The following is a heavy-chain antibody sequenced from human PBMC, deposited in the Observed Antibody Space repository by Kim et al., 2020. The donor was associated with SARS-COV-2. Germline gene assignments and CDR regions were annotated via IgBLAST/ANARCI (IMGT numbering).Heavy chain of an antibody. V-gene: IGHV3-30*18. CDR3: AKVYGWYAFYYYYGMDV. J-gene: IGHJ6*02. CDR2: ISYDGSNK. Sequence: GGSLRLSCAASGFTFSSYGMHWVRQAPGKGLEWVAVISYDGSNKYYADSVKGRFTISRDNSKNTLYLQMNSLRAEDTAVYYCAKVYGWYAFYYYYGMDVWGQGTTVTVSS. CDR1: GFTFSSYG. D-gene: IGHD6-19*01.